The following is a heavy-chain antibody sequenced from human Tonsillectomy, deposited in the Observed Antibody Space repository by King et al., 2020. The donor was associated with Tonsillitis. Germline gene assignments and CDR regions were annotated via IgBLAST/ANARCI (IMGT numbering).Heavy chain of an antibody. V-gene: IGHV3-49*05. D-gene: IGHD2-15*01. CDR2: IRSEAFGGTT. CDR3: SRGPYSGDAFDI. CDR1: GFTVGDYH. J-gene: IGHJ3*02. Sequence: VQLVESGGGLVKPGRSLRLSCAASGFTVGDYHMGWFRQAPGQGLEWEGFIRSEAFGGTTKYAASVKGRFTISRDGSKSSAYLQMNSLKTEDTAVYYCSRGPYSGDAFDIWGQGTKVTVSS.